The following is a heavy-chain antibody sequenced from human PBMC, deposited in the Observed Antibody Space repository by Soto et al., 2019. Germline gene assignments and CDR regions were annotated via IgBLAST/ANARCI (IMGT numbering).Heavy chain of an antibody. CDR2: INHSGST. Sequence: SETLSLTCAVYGGSFSGYYWSWIRQPPGKGLEWIGEINHSGSTNYNPSLKSRVTISVDTSKNQFSLKLSSVTAADTAVYYCARSEDSLPFLDPWGQGTLVTVSS. D-gene: IGHD2-15*01. J-gene: IGHJ5*02. V-gene: IGHV4-34*01. CDR3: ARSEDSLPFLDP. CDR1: GGSFSGYY.